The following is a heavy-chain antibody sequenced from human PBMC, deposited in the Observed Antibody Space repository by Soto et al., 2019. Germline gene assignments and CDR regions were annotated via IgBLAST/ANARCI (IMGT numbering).Heavy chain of an antibody. J-gene: IGHJ3*02. CDR1: GLTFSSYA. CDR3: AREELAFPAFDI. Sequence: QVQLVESGGGVVQPGRSLRLSCAASGLTFSSYAMHWVRQAPGKGLEWVAVISYDGSNKYYADSVKGRFTISRDNSKNTLYLQMNSLRAEDTAVYYCAREELAFPAFDIWGQGTMVTVSS. D-gene: IGHD1-26*01. CDR2: ISYDGSNK. V-gene: IGHV3-30-3*01.